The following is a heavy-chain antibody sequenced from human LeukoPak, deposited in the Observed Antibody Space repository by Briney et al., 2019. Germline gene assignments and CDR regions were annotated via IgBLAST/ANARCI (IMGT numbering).Heavy chain of an antibody. CDR3: ARDLRYSTFDY. CDR1: GFTFSHYW. V-gene: IGHV3-7*01. CDR2: IKQDGGEK. J-gene: IGHJ4*02. D-gene: IGHD6-13*01. Sequence: GGSLRLSCAASGFTFSHYWMSGVRQAPGKGLEWVANIKQDGGEKNFVDSVKGRFSISRDNAQASLYVQMDSLRPEDTAVYYCARDLRYSTFDYWGQGTLVTVSS.